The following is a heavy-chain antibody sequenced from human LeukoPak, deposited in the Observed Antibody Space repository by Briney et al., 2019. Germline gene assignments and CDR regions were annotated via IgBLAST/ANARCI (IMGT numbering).Heavy chain of an antibody. J-gene: IGHJ5*02. CDR3: ARVRKLTIFGVVIGFDP. V-gene: IGHV1-2*02. CDR1: GYTFTGYY. Sequence: ASVTVSCKASGYTFTGYYMHWVRQAPGQGLEWMGWINPNSGGTNYAQKFQGRVTMTRDTSISTAYMELSRLRSDDTAVYYCARVRKLTIFGVVIGFDPWGQGTLVTVSS. D-gene: IGHD3-3*01. CDR2: INPNSGGT.